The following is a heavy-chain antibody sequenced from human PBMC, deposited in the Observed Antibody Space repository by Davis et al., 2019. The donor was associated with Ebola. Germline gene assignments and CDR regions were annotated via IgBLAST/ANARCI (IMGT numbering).Heavy chain of an antibody. D-gene: IGHD5-18*01. Sequence: ASVKVSCKASGYTFTSYGISWVRQAPGQGLEWMGWISAYNGNTNYAQKLQGRVTMTTDTSTSTAYMELRSLRSDDTAVYYCALGGYSYGNYYYYYGMDVWGQGTTVTVSS. J-gene: IGHJ6*02. V-gene: IGHV1-18*01. CDR2: ISAYNGNT. CDR1: GYTFTSYG. CDR3: ALGGYSYGNYYYYYGMDV.